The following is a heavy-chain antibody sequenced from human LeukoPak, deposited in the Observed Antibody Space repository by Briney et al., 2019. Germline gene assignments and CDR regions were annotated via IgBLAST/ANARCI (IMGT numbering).Heavy chain of an antibody. CDR2: ISSSISYM. J-gene: IGHJ6*03. D-gene: IGHD1-26*01. CDR3: ARDRTPVRATPYYMDV. CDR1: LLTYSSYR. Sequence: GGCLRHSRAASLLTYSSYRMNWVRQAPGRGLEWVSSISSSISYMYYADSVKGRFTISRDNAKNSLYLQMNSLRAEDTAVYYCARDRTPVRATPYYMDVWGKGTTVTVSS. V-gene: IGHV3-21*01.